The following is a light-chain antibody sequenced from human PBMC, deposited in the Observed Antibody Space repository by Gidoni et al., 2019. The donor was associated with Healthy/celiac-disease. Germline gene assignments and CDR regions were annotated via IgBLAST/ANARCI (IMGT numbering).Light chain of an antibody. CDR2: GAS. V-gene: IGKV3-15*01. J-gene: IGKJ2*01. Sequence: EIVMTQSPATLSVSPGERATLSCRASQSVNSNLAWYQQKPGQAPRRLIYGASTSATGIPARFSGSGSGTEFTLTISSLQSEDFAVYYCQQYNNWPPYTFXXXTKLEIQ. CDR1: QSVNSN. CDR3: QQYNNWPPYT.